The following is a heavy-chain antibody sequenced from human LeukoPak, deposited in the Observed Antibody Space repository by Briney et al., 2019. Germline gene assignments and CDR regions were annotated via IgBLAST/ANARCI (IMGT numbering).Heavy chain of an antibody. V-gene: IGHV1-18*01. CDR1: GYTFTSYG. CDR3: AREFPSPYCGGDCYLYYYYGMDV. CDR2: ISAYNGNT. Sequence: ASVKVSCKASGYTFTSYGISWVRQAPGQGLEWMGWISAYNGNTNYAQKLQGRVTMTTDTSTSTAYMELRSLRSDDTAVYYCAREFPSPYCGGDCYLYYYYGMDVGGQGTTVTVSS. D-gene: IGHD2-21*02. J-gene: IGHJ6*02.